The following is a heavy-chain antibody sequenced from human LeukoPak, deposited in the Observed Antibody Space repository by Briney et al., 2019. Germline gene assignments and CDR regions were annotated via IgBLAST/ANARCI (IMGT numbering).Heavy chain of an antibody. CDR3: ARPYSSGWHYFDY. J-gene: IGHJ4*02. CDR2: INSDGSTT. V-gene: IGHV3-74*01. D-gene: IGHD6-19*01. CDR1: GFTFSSYW. Sequence: GGSLRLSCAASGFTFSSYWMHWVRQAPGKGLVWVSRINSDGSTTTDADSVKGRFTISRDNAKNSLYLQMNSLRAEDRAVYYCARPYSSGWHYFDYWGQGTLVTVSS.